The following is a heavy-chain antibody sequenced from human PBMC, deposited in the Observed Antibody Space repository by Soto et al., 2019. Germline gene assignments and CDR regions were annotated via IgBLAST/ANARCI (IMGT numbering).Heavy chain of an antibody. CDR2: ISYDGSNK. D-gene: IGHD3-3*01. Sequence: QVQLVESGGGVVQPGRSLRLSCAASGFTFSSYGMHWVRQAPGKGLEWVAVISYDGSNKYYVDSVKGRFTISRDNSKNTLYLQMNSLRTEDTAVYYCAKHQGGVTDFYYGMDVWGQGTTVTVSS. J-gene: IGHJ6*02. CDR3: AKHQGGVTDFYYGMDV. V-gene: IGHV3-30*18. CDR1: GFTFSSYG.